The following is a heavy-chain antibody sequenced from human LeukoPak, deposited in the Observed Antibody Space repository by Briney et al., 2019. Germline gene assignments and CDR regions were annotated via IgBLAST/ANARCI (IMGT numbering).Heavy chain of an antibody. CDR2: ISQSGSI. V-gene: IGHV4-34*01. CDR1: GGSFSEYY. Sequence: SETLSLTCAVYGGSFSEYYWSWIRQSPGKGLEWIAEISQSGSINYNPSLKSRVTISVDASKKQFSLKMSSVTAADTAVYYCARALYGSGSYYKRGWFDPWGQGTLVTVSS. D-gene: IGHD3-10*01. CDR3: ARALYGSGSYYKRGWFDP. J-gene: IGHJ5*02.